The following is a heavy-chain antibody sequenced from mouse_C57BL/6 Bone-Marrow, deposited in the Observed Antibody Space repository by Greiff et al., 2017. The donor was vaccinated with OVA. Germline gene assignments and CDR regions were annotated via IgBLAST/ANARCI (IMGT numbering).Heavy chain of an antibody. CDR2: IFPGSGST. Sequence: QVQLKESGPELVKPGASVKISCKASGYTFTDYYINWVKQRPGQGLEWIGWIFPGSGSTYYNEKFKGKATLTVDKSSSTAYMLLSSLTSEDSAVYFCARVRYSNYLFDYWGQGTTLTVSS. CDR3: ARVRYSNYLFDY. D-gene: IGHD2-5*01. V-gene: IGHV1-75*01. CDR1: GYTFTDYY. J-gene: IGHJ2*01.